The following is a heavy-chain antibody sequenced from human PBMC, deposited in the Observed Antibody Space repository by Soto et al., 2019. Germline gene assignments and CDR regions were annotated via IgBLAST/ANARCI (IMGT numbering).Heavy chain of an antibody. D-gene: IGHD3-3*01. CDR1: GYNFAGYW. J-gene: IGHJ4*02. CDR3: ARGGVSTRTFDY. CDR2: IYPSDSDT. V-gene: IGHV5-51*01. Sequence: PGESLKISCKGSGYNFAGYWIAWVRQMPGKGLELMGIIYPSDSDTRYRPSFQGQVTISADKSISSAYLQWSSLRASDTAMYYCARGGVSTRTFDYWGQGAPVTVSS.